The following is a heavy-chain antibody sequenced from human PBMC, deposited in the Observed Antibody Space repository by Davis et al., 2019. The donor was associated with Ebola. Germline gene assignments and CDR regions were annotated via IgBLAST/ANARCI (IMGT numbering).Heavy chain of an antibody. V-gene: IGHV4-31*03. CDR1: GGSISSGGYY. CDR3: ARVLFGVVTPDAFDI. J-gene: IGHJ3*02. CDR2: IYYSGST. D-gene: IGHD3-3*01. Sequence: PSETLSLTCTVSGGSISSGGYYWSWIRQHPGKGLEWIGYIYYSGSTYYNPSLKSRVTISVDTSKNQFSLKLSSVTAADTAVYYCARVLFGVVTPDAFDIWGQGTMVTVSS.